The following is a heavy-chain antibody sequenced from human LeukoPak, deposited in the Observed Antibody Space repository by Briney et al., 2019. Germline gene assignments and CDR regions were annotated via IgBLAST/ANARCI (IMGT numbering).Heavy chain of an antibody. D-gene: IGHD4-11*01. CDR2: INPKTGDT. J-gene: IGHJ4*02. Sequence: ASVKVSCKASGYIFTDNYMHWVRQTPGQGLEWIAWINPKTGDTAYAQRFQGRITVTSDTSINTAYMDLSSLTSDDTAAFYCARDLTANIDSSYWGQGTVVTVSS. V-gene: IGHV1-2*02. CDR3: ARDLTANIDSSY. CDR1: GYIFTDNY.